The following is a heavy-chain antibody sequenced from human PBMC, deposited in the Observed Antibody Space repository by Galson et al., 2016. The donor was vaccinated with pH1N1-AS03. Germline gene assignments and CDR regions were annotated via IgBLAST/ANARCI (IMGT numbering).Heavy chain of an antibody. Sequence: SVKVSCKASGYTFTNFGVIWVRQAPGQGLEWVGWISAYSGNTNYAQSLQGRVSMTTDPSTNTVYMELTRLTSEDTAVYFCAKDSLLITVIGGHWFFDLWGRGTLVTVSS. D-gene: IGHD3-16*01. J-gene: IGHJ2*01. CDR3: AKDSLLITVIGGHWFFDL. V-gene: IGHV1-18*01. CDR1: GYTFTNFG. CDR2: ISAYSGNT.